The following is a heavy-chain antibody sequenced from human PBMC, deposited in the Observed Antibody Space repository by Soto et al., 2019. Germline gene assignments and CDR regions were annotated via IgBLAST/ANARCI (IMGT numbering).Heavy chain of an antibody. D-gene: IGHD5-12*01. Sequence: SVKVSCKASGGTFSSYAIIWVRQAPGQGLEWMGGIIPIFGTANYAQKFQGRVTIIADESTSTAYMELSSLRSEDTAVYYCARGERWLQFDYYYGMDVWGQGTTVTVSS. CDR1: GGTFSSYA. J-gene: IGHJ6*02. CDR3: ARGERWLQFDYYYGMDV. CDR2: IIPIFGTA. V-gene: IGHV1-69*13.